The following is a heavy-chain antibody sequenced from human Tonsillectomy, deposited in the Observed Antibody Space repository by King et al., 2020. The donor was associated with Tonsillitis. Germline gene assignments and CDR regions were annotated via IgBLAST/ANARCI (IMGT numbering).Heavy chain of an antibody. CDR1: GGSIRSYY. V-gene: IGHV4-4*07. CDR2: IYTSGST. CDR3: AITSTRIQLWFRGGLDV. D-gene: IGHD5-18*01. J-gene: IGHJ6*02. Sequence: HVQLQESGPGLVKPSETLSLTCTVSGGSIRSYYWSWIRQPAGKGLEWIGRIYTSGSTNYNPSLKRRVTMSVDTSKNQFSLELSSVTAADTAVYYCAITSTRIQLWFRGGLDVWGQGTTVTVSS.